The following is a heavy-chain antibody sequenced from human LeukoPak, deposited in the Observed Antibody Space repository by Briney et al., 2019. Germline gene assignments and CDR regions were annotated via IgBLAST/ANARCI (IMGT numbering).Heavy chain of an antibody. D-gene: IGHD5-18*01. CDR3: ARARRIQLWLRARTSWFDP. CDR1: GYTFTSYG. Sequence: ASVKVSCKASGYTFTSYGISWVRQAPGQGLEWMGWISAYNGNTNYAQKLQGRVTMTTDTSTSTAYMELRSLRSDDTAVYYCARARRIQLWLRARTSWFDPWGQGTLVTVSS. CDR2: ISAYNGNT. J-gene: IGHJ5*02. V-gene: IGHV1-18*01.